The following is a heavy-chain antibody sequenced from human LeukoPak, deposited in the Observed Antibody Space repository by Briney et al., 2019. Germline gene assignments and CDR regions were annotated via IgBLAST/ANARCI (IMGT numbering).Heavy chain of an antibody. D-gene: IGHD5-24*01. CDR3: AKKGRDGYKWGAFDI. Sequence: GGSLRLSCAASGFTFSSYGMHWVRQAPGKGLEWVAFIRYDGSNKYYADSVKGRFTISRDNSKNTLYLQMNSLRAEDTAVYYCAKKGRDGYKWGAFDIWGQGTMVTVSS. CDR1: GFTFSSYG. J-gene: IGHJ3*02. V-gene: IGHV3-30*02. CDR2: IRYDGSNK.